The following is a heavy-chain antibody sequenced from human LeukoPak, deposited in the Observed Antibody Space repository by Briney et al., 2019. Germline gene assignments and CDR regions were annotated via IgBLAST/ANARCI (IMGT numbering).Heavy chain of an antibody. D-gene: IGHD3-22*01. V-gene: IGHV4-39*07. CDR3: ARDRKSNYYDSSGYLDP. Sequence: PSETLSLTCSVSGGSISSISDYWGWIRQPPGKGLEWIGSIYYSGSTYYNPSLKSRVTISVDTSKNQFSLKLSSVTAADTAVYYCARDRKSNYYDSSGYLDPWGQGTLVTVSS. CDR1: GGSISSISDY. J-gene: IGHJ5*02. CDR2: IYYSGST.